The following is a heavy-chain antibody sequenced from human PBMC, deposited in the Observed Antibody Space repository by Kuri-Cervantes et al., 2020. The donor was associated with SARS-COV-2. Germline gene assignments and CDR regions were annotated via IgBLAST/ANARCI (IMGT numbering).Heavy chain of an antibody. CDR3: AREKVRDYDYVWGSYRHDGYYMDV. CDR2: ISDSGANT. V-gene: IGHV3-23*01. J-gene: IGHJ6*03. Sequence: GGSLRLSCAASGFTFSGYAMSWVRQAPGKGLEWISGISDSGANTYYADSVKGRFTISRDNSKNTLYLQMNSLRAEDTAVYYCAREKVRDYDYVWGSYRHDGYYMDVWGKGTTVTVSS. D-gene: IGHD3-16*02. CDR1: GFTFSGYA.